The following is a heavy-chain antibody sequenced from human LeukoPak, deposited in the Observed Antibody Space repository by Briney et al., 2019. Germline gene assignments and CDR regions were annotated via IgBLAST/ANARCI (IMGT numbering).Heavy chain of an antibody. Sequence: PSETLSLTCTVSGGSFTTYYWSWIRQPAGKGLEWIGHIDSSGTTNYNPSLKSRVTMSTDTSKNQFSLKLSSVTAAGTAIYYCARDAKYYYGSRTFFFYEYWGQGTLLTVSS. V-gene: IGHV4-4*07. D-gene: IGHD3-10*01. CDR3: ARDAKYYYGSRTFFFYEY. CDR2: IDSSGTT. J-gene: IGHJ4*02. CDR1: GGSFTTYY.